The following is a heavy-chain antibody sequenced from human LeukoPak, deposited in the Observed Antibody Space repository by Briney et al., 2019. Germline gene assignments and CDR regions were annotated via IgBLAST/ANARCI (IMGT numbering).Heavy chain of an antibody. V-gene: IGHV4-34*01. CDR2: INHSGST. CDR3: AREAPSRILWFGESMGDFDY. J-gene: IGHJ4*02. Sequence: SETLSLTCAVYGGSFSGYYWSWIRQPPGKGLEWIGEINHSGSTNYNPSLKSRVTISVDTSKNQFSLQLNSVTPEDTAVYFCAREAPSRILWFGESMGDFDYWGQGTLVTVSS. CDR1: GGSFSGYY. D-gene: IGHD3-10*01.